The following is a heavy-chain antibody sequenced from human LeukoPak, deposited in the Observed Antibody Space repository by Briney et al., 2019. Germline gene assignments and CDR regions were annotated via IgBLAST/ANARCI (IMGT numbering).Heavy chain of an antibody. CDR3: AREPGKQFDY. Sequence: PGGSLRLSCAASGFTFSSYSMNWVRQAPGKGLEWVSSISSSSTYIYYADSVKGRFTISRDNAKNSLYLQMNTLRAEDTAVYYCAREPGKQFDYWGQGTLVTVSS. D-gene: IGHD3-10*01. CDR2: ISSSSTYI. J-gene: IGHJ4*02. V-gene: IGHV3-21*01. CDR1: GFTFSSYS.